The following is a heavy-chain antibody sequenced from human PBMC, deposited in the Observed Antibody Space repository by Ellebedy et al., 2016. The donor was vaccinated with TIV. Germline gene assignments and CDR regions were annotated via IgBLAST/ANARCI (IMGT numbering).Heavy chain of an antibody. J-gene: IGHJ4*02. CDR1: GFTVSTNY. D-gene: IGHD5-12*01. CDR2: ISSSVTTV. CDR3: ARVRQGSGGYNF. Sequence: GESLKISCAASGFTVSTNYMSWVRQAPGKGLEWISYISSSVTTVYYADSVKGRFTISRDNAKNSLYLQMNSLRVEDTAMYYCARVRQGSGGYNFWGQGTLVTVSS. V-gene: IGHV3-11*01.